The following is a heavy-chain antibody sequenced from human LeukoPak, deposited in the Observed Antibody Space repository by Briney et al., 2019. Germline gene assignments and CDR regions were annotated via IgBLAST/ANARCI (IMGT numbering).Heavy chain of an antibody. Sequence: GESLQISCKGSGYTFTNYWIGWVRQMPGKGLEWMGIIYPGDPDTRYSPSFQGQVTISADKSISTAYLQWSSLKASDTAMYYCARTQSSRRQSIFDFWGQGTLVTVSS. CDR3: ARTQSSRRQSIFDF. J-gene: IGHJ4*02. CDR1: GYTFTNYW. D-gene: IGHD3-3*02. V-gene: IGHV5-51*01. CDR2: IYPGDPDT.